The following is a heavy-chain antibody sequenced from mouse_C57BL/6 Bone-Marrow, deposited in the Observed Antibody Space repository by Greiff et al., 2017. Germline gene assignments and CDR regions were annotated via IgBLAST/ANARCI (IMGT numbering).Heavy chain of an antibody. J-gene: IGHJ2*01. D-gene: IGHD1-1*01. Sequence: EVQLQQSGPELVKPGASVKMSCKASGYTFTDYNMHWVKQSHGKSLEWIGYINPNNGGTSDNQKFKGKATLTVNKYSSTAYMQLRSLTSEDSAVYYCGRRDDVSSDYWGQGTTLTVSA. CDR3: GRRDDVSSDY. V-gene: IGHV1-22*01. CDR1: GYTFTDYN. CDR2: INPNNGGT.